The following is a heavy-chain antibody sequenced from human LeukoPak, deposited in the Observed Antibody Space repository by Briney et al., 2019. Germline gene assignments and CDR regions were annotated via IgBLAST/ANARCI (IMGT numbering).Heavy chain of an antibody. V-gene: IGHV1-18*01. CDR1: GYTFTSYG. CDR2: ISAYNGNT. Sequence: ASVKVSCKASGYTFTSYGISWVRHAPGQGLEWMGWISAYNGNTNYAQKLQGRVTMTTDTSTSTAYMELRSLRSDDTAVYYCAREHCSSTSCSENWFDPWGQGTLVTVPS. J-gene: IGHJ5*02. D-gene: IGHD2-2*01. CDR3: AREHCSSTSCSENWFDP.